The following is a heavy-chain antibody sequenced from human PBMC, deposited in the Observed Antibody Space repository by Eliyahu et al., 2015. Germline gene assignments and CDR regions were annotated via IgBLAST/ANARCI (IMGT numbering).Heavy chain of an antibody. D-gene: IGHD6-13*01. Sequence: QVQLVQSGAEVKKPGXSVKVSCKXSGYTFTGXYMHWVRXAPGPGLEWMGRINPNSXGTNYAQKFQGRXTMTRDTSISTAYMELSRLRSDDTAVYYCAREEQLVLSGRYWFDPWGQGTLVTVSS. CDR1: GYTFTGXY. CDR2: INPNSXGT. J-gene: IGHJ5*02. CDR3: AREEQLVLSGRYWFDP. V-gene: IGHV1-2*06.